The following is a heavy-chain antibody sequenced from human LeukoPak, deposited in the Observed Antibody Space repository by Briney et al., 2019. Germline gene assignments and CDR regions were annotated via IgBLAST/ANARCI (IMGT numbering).Heavy chain of an antibody. CDR3: ARGWSGGYASWFDP. J-gene: IGHJ5*02. D-gene: IGHD5-12*01. V-gene: IGHV4-39*01. Sequence: SETLSLTCTVSGGSISSSSYYWGWIRQPPGKGLEWIGSIYYSGSTYYNPSLKSRVTISVDTSKNQFSLKLSSVTAADTAVYYCARGWSGGYASWFDPWGQGTLVTVSS. CDR1: GGSISSSSYY. CDR2: IYYSGST.